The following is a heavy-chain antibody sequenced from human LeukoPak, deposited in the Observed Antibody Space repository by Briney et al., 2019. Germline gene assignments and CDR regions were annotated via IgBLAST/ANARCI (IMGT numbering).Heavy chain of an antibody. CDR2: IYYSGST. V-gene: IGHV4-59*01. CDR3: ARVGAPYYYDSSGHVDY. CDR1: GGSISSYY. J-gene: IGHJ4*02. D-gene: IGHD3-22*01. Sequence: SETLSLTCTVSGGSISSYYWSWIRQPPVKGLEWIGYIYYSGSTNYNPSLKSRVTISVDTSKNQFSLKLSSVTAADTAVYYCARVGAPYYYDSSGHVDYWGQGTLVTVSS.